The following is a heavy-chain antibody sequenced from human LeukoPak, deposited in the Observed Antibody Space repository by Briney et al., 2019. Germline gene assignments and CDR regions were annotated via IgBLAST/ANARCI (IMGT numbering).Heavy chain of an antibody. V-gene: IGHV4-34*01. D-gene: IGHD4-17*01. Sequence: SETLSLTCAVYGGSFSGYYWSWIRQPPGKGLEWIGEINHSGSTNYNPSLKSRVTISVDTSKNQFSLKLSSVTAADTAVYYCARGRGGRTTTVTIRYFDLWGRGTLVTVSS. J-gene: IGHJ2*01. CDR2: INHSGST. CDR1: GGSFSGYY. CDR3: ARGRGGRTTTVTIRYFDL.